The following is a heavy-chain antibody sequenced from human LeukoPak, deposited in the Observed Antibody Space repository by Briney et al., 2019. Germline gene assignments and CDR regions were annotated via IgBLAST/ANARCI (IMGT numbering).Heavy chain of an antibody. CDR3: AKVISSWFWFDP. V-gene: IGHV3-43*02. CDR1: GFTFDGYA. Sequence: GGSLRLSCAASGFTFDGYAMHWVRQAPGKGLEWVSLISGDGGSTYYADSVKGRLTISRDNSKNSLYLQMNSLRTEDTALYYCAKVISSWFWFDPWGQGTLVTVSS. CDR2: ISGDGGST. D-gene: IGHD6-13*01. J-gene: IGHJ5*02.